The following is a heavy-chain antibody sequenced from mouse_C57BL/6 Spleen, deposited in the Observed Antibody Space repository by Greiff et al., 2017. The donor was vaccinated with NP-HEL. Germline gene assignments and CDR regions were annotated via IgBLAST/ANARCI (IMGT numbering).Heavy chain of an antibody. V-gene: IGHV3-6*01. J-gene: IGHJ2*01. CDR2: ISYDGSN. D-gene: IGHD3-2*02. CDR3: ARAGSSGWGDY. Sequence: EVKLVESGPGLVKPSQSLSLTCSVTGYSITSGYYWNWIRQFPGNKLEWMGYISYDGSNNYNPSLKNRISITRDTSKNQFFLKLNSVTTEDTATYYCARAGSSGWGDYWGQGTTLTVSS. CDR1: GYSITSGYY.